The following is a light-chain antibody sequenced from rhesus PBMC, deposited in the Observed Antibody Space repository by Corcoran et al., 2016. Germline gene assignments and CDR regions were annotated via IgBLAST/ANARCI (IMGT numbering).Light chain of an antibody. CDR1: YSDIGGYNR. V-gene: IGLV2-13*03. CDR3: SSYAGSNTFV. J-gene: IGLJ6*01. Sequence: QAAPTQSPSVSGAPGQSVTISCTGTYSDIGGYNRVSWYQQHPGKAPQLMIYGGTSRPSGVSDRFSGSKSGNTASLTISGLQAEDEADYYCSSYAGSNTFVFGSGTKLTVL. CDR2: GGT.